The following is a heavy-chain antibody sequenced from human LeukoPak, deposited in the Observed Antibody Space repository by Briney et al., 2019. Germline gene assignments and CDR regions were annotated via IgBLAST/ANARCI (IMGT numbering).Heavy chain of an antibody. J-gene: IGHJ4*02. CDR2: INHSGST. D-gene: IGHD3-22*01. CDR1: GGSFSGYY. Sequence: SETLSLTCAVYGGSFSGYYWSWIRQPPGKGLEWIGEINHSGSTNYNPSLKSRVTISVDTSKNQLSLKLSSVTAADTAVYYCARGGFRHYYDSSGYYDYWGQGTLVTVSS. CDR3: ARGGFRHYYDSSGYYDY. V-gene: IGHV4-34*01.